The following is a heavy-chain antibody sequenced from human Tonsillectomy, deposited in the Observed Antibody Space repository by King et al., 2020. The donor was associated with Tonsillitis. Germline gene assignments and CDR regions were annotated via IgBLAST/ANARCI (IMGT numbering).Heavy chain of an antibody. Sequence: VQLVESGGGLVQPGGSLRLSCAASGFTFSSYAMSWVRQAPGKGLEWVSVIYSGGSSTYYADSVKGRFTISRDNSKNTLYLQMNILRAEDTAVYYCSKDWRAYCGGACYSHGFDYWGQGTLVTVSS. CDR2: IYSGGSST. CDR1: GFTFSSYA. J-gene: IGHJ4*02. V-gene: IGHV3-23*03. CDR3: SKDWRAYCGGACYSHGFDY. D-gene: IGHD2-21*02.